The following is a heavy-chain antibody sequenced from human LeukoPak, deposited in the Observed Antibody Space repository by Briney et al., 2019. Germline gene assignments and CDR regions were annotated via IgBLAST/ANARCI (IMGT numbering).Heavy chain of an antibody. Sequence: ASVKVSCKASGYTFTSYGISWVRQAPGQGLEWMGWISAYNGNTNYAQKLQGRVTMTRDTSTSTVYMELSSLRSEDTAVYYCARAPYESSGYTSFQHWGQGTLVTVSS. CDR3: ARAPYESSGYTSFQH. CDR1: GYTFTSYG. D-gene: IGHD3-22*01. CDR2: ISAYNGNT. J-gene: IGHJ1*01. V-gene: IGHV1-18*01.